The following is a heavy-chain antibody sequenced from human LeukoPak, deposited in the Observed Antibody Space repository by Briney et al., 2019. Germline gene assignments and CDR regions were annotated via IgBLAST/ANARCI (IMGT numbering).Heavy chain of an antibody. CDR2: IYPADSDT. D-gene: IGHD4-11*01. J-gene: IGHJ3*02. CDR1: GYSFTSYG. V-gene: IGHV5-51*01. CDR3: AITGGLQSAHDAFDI. Sequence: GEALQIFCYASGYSFTSYGIGCVRQMPGKGLEWMGIIYPADSDTNYSPSFQGRVTISADTSVSTAYLQWSSLKASDSAMYYCAITGGLQSAHDAFDIWGQGTLVTVSS.